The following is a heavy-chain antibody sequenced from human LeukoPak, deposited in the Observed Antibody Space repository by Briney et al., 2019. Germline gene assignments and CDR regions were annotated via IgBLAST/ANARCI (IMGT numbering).Heavy chain of an antibody. CDR1: GFSFDDLG. J-gene: IGHJ4*02. CDR3: TKAKYYHFDY. D-gene: IGHD3-16*01. CDR2: INWNGAST. V-gene: IGHV3-20*04. Sequence: PGGSLRLSCAASGFSFDDLGMTWVRQVPGKGLEWVAGINWNGASTGYADSVRGRFTISRDVSKNTLFLQMNSLRAEDTALYYCTKAKYYHFDYWGQGTLVTVSS.